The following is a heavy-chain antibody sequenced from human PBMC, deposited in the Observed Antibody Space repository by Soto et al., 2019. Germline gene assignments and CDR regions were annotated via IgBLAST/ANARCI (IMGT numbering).Heavy chain of an antibody. V-gene: IGHV1-69*02. CDR1: GDTFNFYT. D-gene: IGHD3-10*01. J-gene: IGHJ4*02. CDR3: ATSFVSGSLAFDY. Sequence: QVKLVQSGAEVKKPGSSVKASCKASGDTFNFYTINWVRQAPGLGLEWMGRFNPILSFSNSALKFQGRVTLTADKSTCTAYMVLSSLRSEDTAIYYCATSFVSGSLAFDYLGQGALVTFAS. CDR2: FNPILSFS.